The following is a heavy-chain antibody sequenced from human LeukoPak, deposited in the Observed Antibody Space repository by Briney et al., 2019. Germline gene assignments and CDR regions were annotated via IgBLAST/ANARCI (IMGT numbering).Heavy chain of an antibody. CDR2: MNPNSGNT. J-gene: IGHJ6*03. Sequence: GASVKASCKASGYTFTSYDINWVRQATGQGLEWMGWMNPNSGNTGYAQKFQGRVTMTRNTSISTAYMELSSLRSEDTAVYYCARGGYSYNRYYYYMDVWGKGTTVTISS. V-gene: IGHV1-8*01. CDR3: ARGGYSYNRYYYYMDV. CDR1: GYTFTSYD. D-gene: IGHD5-18*01.